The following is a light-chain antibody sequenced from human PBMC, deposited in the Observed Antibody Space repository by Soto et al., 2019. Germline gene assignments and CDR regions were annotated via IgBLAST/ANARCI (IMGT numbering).Light chain of an antibody. V-gene: IGKV3-20*01. CDR2: GES. J-gene: IGKJ1*01. CDR1: QSVRNDY. CDR3: QKYGSSPTT. Sequence: DIVLTQSPGTLSLSPGERATLSCRASQSVRNDYLAWYQQRTGQAPRLLISGESSRATGIPDRLSGSGSGTDLNLTISRLEPEDFAVYYCQKYGSSPTTFGQGTKVDIK.